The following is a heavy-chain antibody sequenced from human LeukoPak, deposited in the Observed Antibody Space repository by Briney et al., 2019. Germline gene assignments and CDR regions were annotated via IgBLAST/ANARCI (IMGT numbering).Heavy chain of an antibody. D-gene: IGHD4-17*01. CDR1: GYTLTELS. Sequence: ASVKVSCKVSGYTLTELSMHWVRQAPGKGLEWMGGFDPEDGETIYAQKFQGRVTMTEDTSTDTAYMELSSLRSDDTAVYYCARDFYGAERLDYWGQGTLVTVSS. CDR3: ARDFYGAERLDY. CDR2: FDPEDGET. J-gene: IGHJ4*02. V-gene: IGHV1-24*01.